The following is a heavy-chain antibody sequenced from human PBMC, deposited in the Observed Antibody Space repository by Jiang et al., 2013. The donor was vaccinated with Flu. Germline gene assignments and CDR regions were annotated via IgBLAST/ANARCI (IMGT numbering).Heavy chain of an antibody. CDR2: IYHSGST. D-gene: IGHD3-22*01. CDR1: GYSLSSGYY. V-gene: IGHV4-38-2*02. J-gene: IGHJ3*02. Sequence: GPGLVKPSETLSLTCGVSGYSLSSGYYWGWIRQPPGKGLEWIGSIYHSGSTYYNPSLKSPVTISVDTSKNQFSLKLSSVTAADTAVYYCARDGSNYYFDSSPYYAFDYLGPRDNGHRLF. CDR3: ARDGSNYYFDSSPYYAFDY.